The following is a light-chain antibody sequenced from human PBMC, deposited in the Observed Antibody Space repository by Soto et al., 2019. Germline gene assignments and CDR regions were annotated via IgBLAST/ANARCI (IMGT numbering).Light chain of an antibody. CDR3: QHWNDYSWT. V-gene: IGKV1-5*03. CDR1: QSISIW. J-gene: IGKJ1*01. Sequence: DIHMTQSPSTLSASVGDRVTITCRASQSISIWLAWYQQKPGKAPNLLIYKTYSLESGVPSRFSGSGSGTEFTLTISSLQPDDFATYYCQHWNDYSWTFGQGTKVEVK. CDR2: KTY.